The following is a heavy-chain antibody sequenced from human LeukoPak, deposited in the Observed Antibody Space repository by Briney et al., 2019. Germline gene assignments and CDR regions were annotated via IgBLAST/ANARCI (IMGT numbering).Heavy chain of an antibody. CDR1: GFTFSSYW. CDR2: IKQDGSEK. Sequence: GGSLRLSCAASGFTFSSYWMSWVRQAPGKGLEWGANIKQDGSEKYYVDSVKGRFTISRDNAKNSLYLQMNSLRAEDTAVYYCARLDRYYYDSSGYYYRGVPAFDIWGQGTMVTVSS. CDR3: ARLDRYYYDSSGYYYRGVPAFDI. J-gene: IGHJ3*02. V-gene: IGHV3-7*01. D-gene: IGHD3-22*01.